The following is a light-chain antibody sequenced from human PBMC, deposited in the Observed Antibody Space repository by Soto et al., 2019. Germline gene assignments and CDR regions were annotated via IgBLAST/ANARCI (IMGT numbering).Light chain of an antibody. V-gene: IGLV3-21*02. J-gene: IGLJ2*01. CDR3: QVWDNTYHVV. Sequence: SYELTQPPSVSEAPGQTATITCGGSNIGRKSVHWYQQQPGQDPVLVVYADSDRPSGIPELFSGSKSGNTDTLTSTEVEAGDEADYYCQVWDNTYHVVLGGGTKGTVL. CDR2: ADS. CDR1: NIGRKS.